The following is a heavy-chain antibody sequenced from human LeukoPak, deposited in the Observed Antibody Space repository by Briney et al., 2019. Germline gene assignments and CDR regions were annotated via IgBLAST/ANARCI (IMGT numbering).Heavy chain of an antibody. D-gene: IGHD6-6*01. Sequence: GASVKVSCKASGGTFSNLTVTWVRQAPGQGLEWMGWINPNSGGTNYAQKFQGWVTMTRDTSISTAYMELSRLRSEDTAVYYCARDSSSSAVWFDPWGQGTLVTVSS. J-gene: IGHJ5*02. CDR1: GGTFSNLT. V-gene: IGHV1-2*04. CDR2: INPNSGGT. CDR3: ARDSSSSAVWFDP.